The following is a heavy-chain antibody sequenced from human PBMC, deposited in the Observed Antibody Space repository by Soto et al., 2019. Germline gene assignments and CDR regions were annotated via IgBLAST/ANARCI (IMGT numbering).Heavy chain of an antibody. CDR3: AQGYGSASYPNNLPY. CDR1: GFTFSSCA. D-gene: IGHD3-10*01. V-gene: IGHV3-23*01. J-gene: IGHJ4*02. CDR2: TSGSGDYT. Sequence: GGALRLSCAASGFTFSSCAMTWVRQAPGKGLEWVSATSGSGDYTYYADFVKGRFTISRDNSKNTLYLQMNSLRAEDTALYYCAQGYGSASYPNNLPYLGQGTLVTVSS.